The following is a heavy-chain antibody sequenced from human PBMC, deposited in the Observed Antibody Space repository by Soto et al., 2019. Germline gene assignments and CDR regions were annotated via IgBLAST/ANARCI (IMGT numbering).Heavy chain of an antibody. V-gene: IGHV1-69*02. CDR2: ISPMVGIA. CDR1: GGTFSTYI. CDR3: ARLASGSYDY. J-gene: IGHJ4*02. Sequence: QVQLVQSGAEVKKPGSSVRDSCKASGGTFSTYIISWVRQAPGQGLEWMGRISPMVGIAIYAQKFQGRIAITADKSTSIAYLQVTTLRNEDTAAYYSARLASGSYDYWGQGTLITVSS. D-gene: IGHD1-26*01.